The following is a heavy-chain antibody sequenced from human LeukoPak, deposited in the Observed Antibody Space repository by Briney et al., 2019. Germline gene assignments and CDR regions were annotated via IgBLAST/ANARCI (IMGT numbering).Heavy chain of an antibody. CDR1: GFTFSGYG. J-gene: IGHJ3*02. V-gene: IGHV3-33*01. CDR2: MWYDGSNK. Sequence: PGRSLRLSCAASGFTFSGYGMHWVRQAPGKGLEWVAVMWYDGSNKYYADSVKGRFTISRDNSKNTLYLQMNSLKAEDTAVYYCARPPMVRGVIITGDDVFDIWGQGTMVTVSS. CDR3: ARPPMVRGVIITGDDVFDI. D-gene: IGHD3-10*01.